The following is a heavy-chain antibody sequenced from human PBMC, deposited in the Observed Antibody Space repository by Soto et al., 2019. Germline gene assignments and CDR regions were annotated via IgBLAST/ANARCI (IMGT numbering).Heavy chain of an antibody. J-gene: IGHJ6*02. V-gene: IGHV3-30-3*01. CDR3: ARGQLWLAYYGMDV. CDR1: GFTFSSYA. D-gene: IGHD5-18*01. Sequence: PGGSLRLSCAASGFTFSSYAMHWVRQAPGKGLEWVAVISYDGSNRYYADSVKGRFTISRDNSKNTLYLQMNSLRAEDTAVYYCARGQLWLAYYGMDVWGQGTTVTVSS. CDR2: ISYDGSNR.